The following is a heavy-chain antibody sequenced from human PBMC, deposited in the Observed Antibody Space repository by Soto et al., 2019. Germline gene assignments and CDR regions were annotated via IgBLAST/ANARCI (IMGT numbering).Heavy chain of an antibody. CDR2: INPNSGGT. CDR1: GYTFTDYY. V-gene: IGHV1-2*02. CDR3: ARDQSPSSGWPGMDV. J-gene: IGHJ6*02. Sequence: ASVKVSCKASGYTFTDYYMHWVRQAPGQGLEWMGWINPNSGGTNYAQKFQGRVTMTRDASISTAYMELNRLRSDDTAVYYCARDQSPSSGWPGMDVWGQGTTVTVSS. D-gene: IGHD6-19*01.